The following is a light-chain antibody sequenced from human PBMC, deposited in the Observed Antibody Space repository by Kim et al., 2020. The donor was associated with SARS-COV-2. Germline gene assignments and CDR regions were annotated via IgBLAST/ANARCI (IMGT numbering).Light chain of an antibody. CDR3: QVWDSSSYHPV. V-gene: IGLV3-21*04. CDR1: NIGSKS. CDR2: YDS. Sequence: SYELTQPPSVSVAPGKTARITCWGNNIGSKSVHWYQQKPGQAPVLVIYYDSDRPSGIPERFSGSNSGNTATLTISRVEAGDEADYYCQVWDSSSYHPVFG. J-gene: IGLJ3*02.